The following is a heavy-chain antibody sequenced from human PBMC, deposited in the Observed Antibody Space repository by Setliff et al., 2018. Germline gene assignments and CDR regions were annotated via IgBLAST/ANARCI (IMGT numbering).Heavy chain of an antibody. D-gene: IGHD5-12*01. V-gene: IGHV4-59*01. CDR2: VYYNGAA. CDR3: ARGGTFRYFDY. Sequence: LSLTCTVSGGSLSTYYWSWIRQSPGRGLEYIGYVYYNGAADYSPSLKSRVTLSVDTSKNQFSLKLTSVTAADTAVYYCARGGTFRYFDYWGQGTPVTVPQ. CDR1: GGSLSTYY. J-gene: IGHJ4*02.